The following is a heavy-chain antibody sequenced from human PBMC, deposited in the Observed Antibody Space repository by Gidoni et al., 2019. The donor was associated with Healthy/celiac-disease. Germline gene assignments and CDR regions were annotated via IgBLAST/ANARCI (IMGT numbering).Heavy chain of an antibody. CDR3: AREWEGIKWLRFGLDY. J-gene: IGHJ4*02. CDR1: GFTFSAYY. Sequence: QVQLVESGGGLVKPGGSLRLSCAASGFTFSAYYMSWIRQAPGKGLEWVSYISSSGSTIYYADSVKGRFTIARDNAKNSLYLKMNSLRAEDTAVYYCAREWEGIKWLRFGLDYWGQGTLVTVSS. D-gene: IGHD5-12*01. V-gene: IGHV3-11*01. CDR2: ISSSGSTI.